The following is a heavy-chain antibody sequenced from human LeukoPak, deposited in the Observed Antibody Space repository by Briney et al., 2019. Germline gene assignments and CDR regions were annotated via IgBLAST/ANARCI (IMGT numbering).Heavy chain of an antibody. D-gene: IGHD3-9*01. Sequence: PSETLFLTCAVSGGSISSYFGCWSRQPPGKGLGWIGSFYYSGSTNYNPSLKSRVTISADTSNNQFSLKLSSVAAADRAVYYCARVGGYFDWPTENYWGQGTLVTVSS. CDR3: ARVGGYFDWPTENY. CDR1: GGSISSYF. CDR2: FYYSGST. V-gene: IGHV4-59*01. J-gene: IGHJ4*02.